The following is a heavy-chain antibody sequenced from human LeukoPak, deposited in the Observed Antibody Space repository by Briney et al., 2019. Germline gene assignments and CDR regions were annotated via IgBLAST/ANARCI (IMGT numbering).Heavy chain of an antibody. CDR1: GFTFSSYA. Sequence: GGSLRLSCAASGFTFSSYAMSWVRQAPGRGLEWVSAISGSGGSTYYADSVKGRFTISRDNSKNTLYLQMNSLRAEDTAVYYCAKAPTGCSTNGVCSPLHFQHWGQGTLVTVSS. V-gene: IGHV3-23*01. CDR3: AKAPTGCSTNGVCSPLHFQH. D-gene: IGHD2-8*01. CDR2: ISGSGGST. J-gene: IGHJ1*01.